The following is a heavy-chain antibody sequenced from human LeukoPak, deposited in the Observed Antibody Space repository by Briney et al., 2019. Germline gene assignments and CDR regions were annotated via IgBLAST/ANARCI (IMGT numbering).Heavy chain of an antibody. CDR1: GGSISSYY. Sequence: PSETLSLTCTVSGGSISSYYWSWIRQPPGKGREWIGYIYYRGSTNYNPSLKSRVTISVDTSKNQFSLKLSSVTAADTAVYYCARQDGDYFYYWGQGTPVSASS. CDR2: IYYRGST. J-gene: IGHJ4*02. V-gene: IGHV4-59*08. D-gene: IGHD4-17*01. CDR3: ARQDGDYFYY.